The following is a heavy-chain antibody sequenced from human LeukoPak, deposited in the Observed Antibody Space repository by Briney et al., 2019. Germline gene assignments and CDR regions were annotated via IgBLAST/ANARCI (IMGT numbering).Heavy chain of an antibody. CDR3: ARVGGSYNWFDP. J-gene: IGHJ5*02. V-gene: IGHV1-69*13. Sequence: GAPVKVSCKASGGTFSSYAISWVRQAPGQGLEWMGGIIPIFGTANYAQKFQGRVTITADESTSTAYMELSSLRSEDTAVYYCARVGGSYNWFDPWGQGTLVTVSS. CDR2: IIPIFGTA. D-gene: IGHD1-26*01. CDR1: GGTFSSYA.